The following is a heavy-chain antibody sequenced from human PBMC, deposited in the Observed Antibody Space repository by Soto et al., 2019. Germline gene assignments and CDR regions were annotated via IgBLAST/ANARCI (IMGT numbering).Heavy chain of an antibody. V-gene: IGHV1-69*12. J-gene: IGHJ3*02. Sequence: QVQLVQSGAEVKKPGSSVKVSCKASGGTFSTDAINWVRQAPGQGPEWMGGIRPIFGTADYAQKFQGRVTITADVSTTTAYMELSSLRSEDTAVYYCARGHDYGGNSDAFDIWGQGTMVTVSS. D-gene: IGHD2-21*02. CDR3: ARGHDYGGNSDAFDI. CDR2: IRPIFGTA. CDR1: GGTFSTDA.